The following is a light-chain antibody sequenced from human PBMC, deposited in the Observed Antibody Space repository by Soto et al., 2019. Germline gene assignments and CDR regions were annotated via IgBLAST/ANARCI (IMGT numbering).Light chain of an antibody. Sequence: DIQMTQSPSTLSASVGDRVTITCRASQSISSWLAWYKQKPGQAPKLLIYDASSLESGVPSRFSGSGSGTEFTLTISSLQPDDFATYYCQHYNSYSTFGPGTKVDIK. V-gene: IGKV1-5*01. CDR1: QSISSW. J-gene: IGKJ3*01. CDR2: DAS. CDR3: QHYNSYST.